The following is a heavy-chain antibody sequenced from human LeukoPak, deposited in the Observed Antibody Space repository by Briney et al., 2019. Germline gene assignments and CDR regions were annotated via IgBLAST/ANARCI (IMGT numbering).Heavy chain of an antibody. J-gene: IGHJ6*03. CDR3: ARETLLWFGEPYYMDV. Sequence: SETLSLTCTVSGYSISSGYYWGWIRQPPGKGLEWIGNIFYSGSTYYNPSLKSRVTISVDTSKNQFSLNLSSVTAADTAVYYCARETLLWFGEPYYMDVWGKGTTVTISS. V-gene: IGHV4-38-2*02. CDR1: GYSISSGYY. D-gene: IGHD3-10*01. CDR2: IFYSGST.